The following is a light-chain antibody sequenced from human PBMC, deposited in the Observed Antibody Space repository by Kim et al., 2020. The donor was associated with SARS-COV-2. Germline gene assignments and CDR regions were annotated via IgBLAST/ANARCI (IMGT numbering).Light chain of an antibody. CDR3: VPPNT. J-gene: IGKJ2*01. CDR1: QSISSY. CDR2: AAS. Sequence: PSSLSASVGDRVTITCRASQSISSYLNWYQQKPGKAPKLLIYAASNLQSGVPSRFSGSGSGTDFTLTISSLQPEDFATYYTVPPNTFGQGTKLEI. V-gene: IGKV1-39*01.